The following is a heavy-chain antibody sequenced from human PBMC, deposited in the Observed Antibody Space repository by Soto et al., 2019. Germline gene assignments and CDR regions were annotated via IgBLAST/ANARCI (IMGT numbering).Heavy chain of an antibody. CDR1: GFTFSSYE. V-gene: IGHV3-48*03. J-gene: IGHJ4*02. D-gene: IGHD3-10*01. CDR3: ARDAGVLPDYFDY. CDR2: ISSSGSNI. Sequence: PGGPLRLSCAASGFTFSSYEMNWVRQAPGKGLEWVSYISSSGSNIYYADSVKGRFTISRDNAKNSLYLQMNSLRAEDTAVYYCARDAGVLPDYFDYWGQGTLVTVSS.